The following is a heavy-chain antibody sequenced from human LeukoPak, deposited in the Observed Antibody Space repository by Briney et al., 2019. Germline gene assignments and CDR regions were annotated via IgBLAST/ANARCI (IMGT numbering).Heavy chain of an antibody. V-gene: IGHV3-30*03. D-gene: IGHD3-10*01. J-gene: IGHJ4*02. CDR3: AAAGDY. CDR1: GFTFSSYG. CDR2: ISYDGSNK. Sequence: PGRSLRLSCAASGFTFSSYGMHWVRQAPGKGLEWVAVISYDGSNKYYADSVKGRFTISRDNAKNLLYLQMNSLRDEDTAVYYCAAAGDYWGQGTLVTVSS.